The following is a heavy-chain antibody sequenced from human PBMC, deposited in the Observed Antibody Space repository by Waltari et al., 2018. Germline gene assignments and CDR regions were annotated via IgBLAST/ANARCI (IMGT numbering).Heavy chain of an antibody. CDR3: ASSYYYDSSGYYEVDY. CDR2: IYTSGST. CDR1: GGSISSYF. J-gene: IGHJ4*02. V-gene: IGHV4-4*07. D-gene: IGHD3-22*01. Sequence: QVQLQESGPGLVKPSETLSLTCTVAGGSISSYFWSWIRQPPGKGLEWIGRIYTSGSTNYNPSLKSRVTISVDKSKNQFSLKLSSVTAADTAVYYCASSYYYDSSGYYEVDYWGQGTLVTVSS.